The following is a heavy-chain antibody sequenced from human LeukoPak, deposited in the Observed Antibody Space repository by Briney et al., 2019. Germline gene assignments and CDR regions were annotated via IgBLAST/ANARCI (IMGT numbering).Heavy chain of an antibody. CDR3: ARWALIWELTYFDY. CDR2: ISSSGSTI. D-gene: IGHD1-26*01. Sequence: GGSLRLSCAASGFTFSDYYMSWIRQAPGKGLEWVSYISSSGSTIYYADSVKGRFTISRDNAKNSLYLQMNSLRAEDTAVYYCARWALIWELTYFDYWGQGTLVTVSS. J-gene: IGHJ4*02. V-gene: IGHV3-11*01. CDR1: GFTFSDYY.